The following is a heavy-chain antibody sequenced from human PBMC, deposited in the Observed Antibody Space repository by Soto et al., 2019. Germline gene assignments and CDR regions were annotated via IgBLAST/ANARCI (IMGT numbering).Heavy chain of an antibody. D-gene: IGHD3-22*01. CDR3: ARRPWLSGYYDY. J-gene: IGHJ4*02. CDR1: GYSFAGYW. V-gene: IGHV5-10-1*04. CDR2: IDPSDSQT. Sequence: GESLKISCKGSGYSFAGYWITWVRQKPGKGLEWMGRIDPSDSQTYYSPSFQGQVTISVDKSINTAYLQWSSLKASDTAMYYCARRPWLSGYYDYWGQGTLVTVSS.